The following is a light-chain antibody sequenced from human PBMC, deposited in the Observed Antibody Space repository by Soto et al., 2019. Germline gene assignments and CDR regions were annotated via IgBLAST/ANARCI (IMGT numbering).Light chain of an antibody. Sequence: QSVLTQPPSVSGSPGHSVAISCTGTSSDVGSYNRVSWYQQPPGSAPKLMIYDVSNRPSGVPDRFSGSKSGHAASLTISGLQAEDEADYYCSSYTSSNTYVFGTGTKVTVL. J-gene: IGLJ1*01. CDR1: SSDVGSYNR. CDR3: SSYTSSNTYV. V-gene: IGLV2-18*02. CDR2: DVS.